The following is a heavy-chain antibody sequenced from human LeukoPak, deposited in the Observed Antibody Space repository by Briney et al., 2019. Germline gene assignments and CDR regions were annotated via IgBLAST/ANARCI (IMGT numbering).Heavy chain of an antibody. V-gene: IGHV1-18*01. D-gene: IGHD3-22*01. J-gene: IGHJ3*02. CDR2: ISAYNGNT. Sequence: ASVKVSCKASGYTFTSYGISWVRQAPGQGLEWMGWISAYNGNTNYAQKLQGRVTMTTDTSTSTAYMELRSLRSDDTAVYYCARMGNYYDSSGSYDAFDSWGKGTMVTVSS. CDR3: ARMGNYYDSSGSYDAFDS. CDR1: GYTFTSYG.